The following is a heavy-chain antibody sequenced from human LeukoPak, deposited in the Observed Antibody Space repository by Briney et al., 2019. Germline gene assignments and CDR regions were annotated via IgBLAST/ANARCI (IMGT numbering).Heavy chain of an antibody. D-gene: IGHD2-15*01. CDR1: GDSISGVY. CDR2: VYYSGDT. J-gene: IGHJ4*02. V-gene: IGHV4-59*08. Sequence: TSETLSLTCTVSGDSISGVYWSWIRQPPGKGLEWIGHVYYSGDTNYNPSLKSRVTMSLDTSKNQVSLRLSSVTAAGTAVYYCARHPFATPFDHWGRGTLLTVSS. CDR3: ARHPFATPFDH.